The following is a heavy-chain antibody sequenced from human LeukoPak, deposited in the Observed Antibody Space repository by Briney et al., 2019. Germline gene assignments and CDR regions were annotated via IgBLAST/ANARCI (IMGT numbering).Heavy chain of an antibody. Sequence: ASVKVSCKASGYTFTGYYMHWVRQAPGQGLEWMGWINPNSSGTNYAQKFQGRVTMTRDTSISTAYMELSRLRSDDTAVYYCARAGDILVLRYFDWFSTPGSFDIWGQGTTVTVSS. CDR1: GYTFTGYY. D-gene: IGHD3-9*01. J-gene: IGHJ3*02. CDR3: ARAGDILVLRYFDWFSTPGSFDI. CDR2: INPNSSGT. V-gene: IGHV1-2*02.